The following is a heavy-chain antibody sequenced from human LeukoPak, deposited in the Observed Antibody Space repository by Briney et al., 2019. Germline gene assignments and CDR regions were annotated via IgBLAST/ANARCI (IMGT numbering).Heavy chain of an antibody. D-gene: IGHD5-18*01. CDR1: GFTLSSYA. Sequence: GGSLRLSCAASGFTLSSYAMHWVRQAPGKGLERVAIITSDGNNKHYGDSVKGRFTISRDNSENTLYLQMNSLRAEDTALYYCARESGALRGYSYGHWGQGTLVTVSS. CDR3: ARESGALRGYSYGH. V-gene: IGHV3-30*04. CDR2: ITSDGNNK. J-gene: IGHJ4*02.